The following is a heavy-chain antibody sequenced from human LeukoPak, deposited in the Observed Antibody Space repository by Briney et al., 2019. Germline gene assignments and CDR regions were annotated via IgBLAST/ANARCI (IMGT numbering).Heavy chain of an antibody. Sequence: SETLSLTCAVYGGSLNDYFWSWIRQSPGKGLEWIGEINQSGSTKYNPSLKSRVTISVGTSKNQFSLKLSSVTAADTAVYYCASYHSSGGDGMDVWGQGTTVTVSS. J-gene: IGHJ6*02. V-gene: IGHV4-34*01. CDR1: GGSLNDYF. CDR3: ASYHSSGGDGMDV. CDR2: INQSGST. D-gene: IGHD6-19*01.